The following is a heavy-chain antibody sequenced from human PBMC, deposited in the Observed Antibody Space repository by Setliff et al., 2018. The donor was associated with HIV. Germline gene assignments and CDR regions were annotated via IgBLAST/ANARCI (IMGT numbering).Heavy chain of an antibody. Sequence: GGSVKVSCKASGYTFTSYDINWVRQATGQGLEWMGWMNPNSGNTGYAQKFQGRVTMTRNTSISTAYMELSSLRSEDTAVYYCARGAWYTSGWYSSRYMDVWGKGTTVTVSS. CDR3: ARGAWYTSGWYSSRYMDV. D-gene: IGHD6-19*01. CDR1: GYTFTSYD. V-gene: IGHV1-8*02. CDR2: MNPNSGNT. J-gene: IGHJ6*03.